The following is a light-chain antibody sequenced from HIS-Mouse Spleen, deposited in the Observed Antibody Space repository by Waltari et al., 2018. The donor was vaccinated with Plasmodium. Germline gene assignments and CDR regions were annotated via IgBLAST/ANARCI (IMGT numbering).Light chain of an antibody. J-gene: IGLJ1*01. V-gene: IGLV2-8*01. CDR2: EVS. CDR3: SSYAGSSV. Sequence: QSALTQPPSASGSPGQSVTIPCTGTSTPVGRYNYVSWYQQHPGKAPKPMIYEVSKRPSGVPDRFSGSKSGNTASLTVSGLQAEDEADYYCSSYAGSSVFGTGTKVTVL. CDR1: STPVGRYNY.